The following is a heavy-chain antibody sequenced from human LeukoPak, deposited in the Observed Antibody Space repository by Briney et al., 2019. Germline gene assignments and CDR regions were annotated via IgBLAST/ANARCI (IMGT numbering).Heavy chain of an antibody. Sequence: SETLSLTCTVSGGSISSDYWSWIRQPPGKGLEWIGYIYYSGSTNYNPSLKSRVTISVDTSKNQSSLKVTSVTAADTAVYYCARGASSWDYWGHGTLVTVSS. D-gene: IGHD6-13*01. J-gene: IGHJ4*01. CDR3: ARGASSWDY. V-gene: IGHV4-59*01. CDR1: GGSISSDY. CDR2: IYYSGST.